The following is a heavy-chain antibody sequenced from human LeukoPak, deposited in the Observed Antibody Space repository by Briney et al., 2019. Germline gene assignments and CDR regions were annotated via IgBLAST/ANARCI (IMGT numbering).Heavy chain of an antibody. Sequence: GGSLRLSCAASGFTFSIYAMSWVRQAPGKGLEWVSVISDDGGGTYYADSVKGRFTISRDNSKNTLYLQMNSLRAEDTAVYYCAKETSRYFDDTKVFDYWGQGTLVTVSS. D-gene: IGHD3-9*01. J-gene: IGHJ4*02. V-gene: IGHV3-23*01. CDR2: ISDDGGGT. CDR3: AKETSRYFDDTKVFDY. CDR1: GFTFSIYA.